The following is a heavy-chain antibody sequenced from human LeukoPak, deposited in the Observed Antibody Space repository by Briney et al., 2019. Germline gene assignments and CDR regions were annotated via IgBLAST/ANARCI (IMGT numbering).Heavy chain of an antibody. CDR1: GFTFSNYA. V-gene: IGHV3-23*01. CDR2: ITGSGGST. CDR3: AKGTYGVIIGDFDY. D-gene: IGHD1-20*01. J-gene: IGHJ4*02. Sequence: GGSLRLSCAASGFTFSNYAMSWVRQAPGKGLEWVSTITGSGGSTYYADSVKGRFTISRDNSKNTLYLQMNSLRAEDTAVFYCAKGTYGVIIGDFDYWGQGILVTVSS.